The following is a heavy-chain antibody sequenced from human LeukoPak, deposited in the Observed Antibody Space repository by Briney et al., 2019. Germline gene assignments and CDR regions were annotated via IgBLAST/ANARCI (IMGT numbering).Heavy chain of an antibody. CDR1: GFTFSSYG. CDR2: IWYDGSNK. Sequence: PGGSLRLSCAASGFTFSSYGMHWVRQAPGKGLEWVAVIWYDGSNKYYADSVKGRFTISRDNPKNTLYLQMNSLRAEDTAVYYCARGGVGATSFDYWGQGTLVTVSS. J-gene: IGHJ4*02. CDR3: ARGGVGATSFDY. D-gene: IGHD1-26*01. V-gene: IGHV3-33*01.